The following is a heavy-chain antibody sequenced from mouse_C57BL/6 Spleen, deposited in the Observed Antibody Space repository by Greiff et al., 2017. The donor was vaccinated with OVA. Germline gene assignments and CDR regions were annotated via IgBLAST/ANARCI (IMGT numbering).Heavy chain of an antibody. CDR2: IDPSDSYT. J-gene: IGHJ3*01. D-gene: IGHD2-4*01. Sequence: QVQLQQPGAELVKPGASVKLSCKASGYTFTSYWMQWVKQRPGQGLEWIGEIDPSDSYTNYTQKFKGKATLTVDTSSSTAYMQLSSLTSEDSAVYYCARGGYDYDDGAFAYWGQGTLVTVSA. V-gene: IGHV1-50*01. CDR1: GYTFTSYW. CDR3: ARGGYDYDDGAFAY.